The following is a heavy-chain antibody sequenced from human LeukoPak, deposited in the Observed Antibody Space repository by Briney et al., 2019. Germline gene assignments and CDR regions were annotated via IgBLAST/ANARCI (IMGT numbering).Heavy chain of an antibody. D-gene: IGHD2-15*01. CDR2: INPNSGGT. Sequence: ASVKVSCKASGYTFTGYYMHWVRQAPGQGLEWMGWINPNSGGTNYAQKFQGRVTMTRDTSISTAYMELSRLRSDDTAVYYCARDNGRRAAESYFDYWGQRTLVTVSS. CDR3: ARDNGRRAAESYFDY. CDR1: GYTFTGYY. J-gene: IGHJ4*02. V-gene: IGHV1-2*02.